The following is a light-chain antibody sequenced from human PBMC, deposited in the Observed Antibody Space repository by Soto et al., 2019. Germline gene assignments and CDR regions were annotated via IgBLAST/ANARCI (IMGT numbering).Light chain of an antibody. J-gene: IGKJ4*01. CDR2: DAS. V-gene: IGKV3-20*01. CDR3: QQLNSYPRT. CDR1: QSVSSSY. Sequence: DIVLTQSPGPLSFSPGERASLSCNSSQSVSSSYLAWYQQIPGQAPRLIINDASRRATGIPDRFSGSGSGTDFTLTISRLEPEDVATYYCQQLNSYPRTFGGGTKVDIK.